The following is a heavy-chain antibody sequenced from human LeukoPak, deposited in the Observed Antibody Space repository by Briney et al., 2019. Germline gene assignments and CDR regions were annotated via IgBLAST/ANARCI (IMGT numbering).Heavy chain of an antibody. J-gene: IGHJ3*02. Sequence: SETLSLTCTVSGYSISSGYYWGWIRQPPGKGLEWIGNIYHSGSTYYNPSLKSRVTISVDTSKNQFSLKLSSVTAADTAVYYCARVATDRLYDGAAFDIWGQGTMVTVSS. CDR1: GYSISSGYY. CDR2: IYHSGST. V-gene: IGHV4-38-2*02. D-gene: IGHD3-16*01. CDR3: ARVATDRLYDGAAFDI.